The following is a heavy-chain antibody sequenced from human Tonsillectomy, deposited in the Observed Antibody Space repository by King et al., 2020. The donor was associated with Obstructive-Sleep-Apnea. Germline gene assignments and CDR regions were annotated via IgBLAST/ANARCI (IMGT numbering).Heavy chain of an antibody. J-gene: IGHJ4*02. CDR1: GFTFSTYA. CDR2: ISSNGGST. CDR3: ARGIVVVTAMLGYSFDS. V-gene: IGHV3-64*01. D-gene: IGHD2-21*02. Sequence: VQLVESGGGLVQPGGSLRLSCAASGFTFSTYAMHWVRQAPGKGLEYVSAISSNGGSTNYATSVKGRFTIPRDNSKNTLYLQMGSLRAEDMAVSYCARGIVVVTAMLGYSFDSWGQGNLVTVSS.